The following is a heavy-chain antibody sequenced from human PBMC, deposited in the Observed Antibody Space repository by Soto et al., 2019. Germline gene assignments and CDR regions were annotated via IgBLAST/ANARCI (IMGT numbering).Heavy chain of an antibody. CDR3: ARSDQYCSGGSCWGHAFDI. J-gene: IGHJ3*02. D-gene: IGHD2-15*01. V-gene: IGHV4-59*01. CDR2: IYYSGSP. CDR1: AGSISSYY. Sequence: SETLSLTCTVSAGSISSYYWSWIRQPPGKGLEWIGYIYYSGSPNYNPSLKSRVTISIDTSENHIYLKLGSVTAADTAVYYCARSDQYCSGGSCWGHAFDIWGQGTMVTVSS.